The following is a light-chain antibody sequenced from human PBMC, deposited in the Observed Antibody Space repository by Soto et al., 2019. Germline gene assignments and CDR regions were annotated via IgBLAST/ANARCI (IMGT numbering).Light chain of an antibody. J-gene: IGKJ1*01. CDR1: QSISSY. CDR3: QQYGSSSWT. CDR2: GAS. Sequence: VLTQSPATLSLPPGERATLSFRTRQSISSYLAVYHQKLCQAHRLLIYGASNRPTDMPARFSGGGSGADFSLTSSMLEPEDVAVYHCQQYGSSSWTFGQGTKVDIK. V-gene: IGKV3-20*01.